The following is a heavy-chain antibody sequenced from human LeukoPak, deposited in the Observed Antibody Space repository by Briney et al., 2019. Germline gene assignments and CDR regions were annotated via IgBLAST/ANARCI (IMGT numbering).Heavy chain of an antibody. D-gene: IGHD3-10*01. CDR2: IYYSGST. V-gene: IGHV4-59*01. Sequence: SETLSLTCTVSGGSISSYYWSRIRQPPGKGLEWIGYIYYSGSTNYNPSLKSRVTISVDTSKNQFSLKLSSVTAADTAVYYCAREYGEYDAFDIWGQGTMVTVSS. CDR1: GGSISSYY. J-gene: IGHJ3*02. CDR3: AREYGEYDAFDI.